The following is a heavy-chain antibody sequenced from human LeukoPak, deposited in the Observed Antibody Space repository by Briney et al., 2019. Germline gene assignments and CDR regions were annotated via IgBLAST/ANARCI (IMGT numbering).Heavy chain of an antibody. J-gene: IGHJ3*02. Sequence: ASVTVSCKVSGYTLTELSMHWVRQAPGKGLEWMGGVDPEDGETIYAQKFQGRVTMTEDTSTDTAYMELSSLRSEDTAVYYCATGIAAAGTGAFDIWGQGTMVTVSS. V-gene: IGHV1-24*01. D-gene: IGHD6-13*01. CDR2: VDPEDGET. CDR1: GYTLTELS. CDR3: ATGIAAAGTGAFDI.